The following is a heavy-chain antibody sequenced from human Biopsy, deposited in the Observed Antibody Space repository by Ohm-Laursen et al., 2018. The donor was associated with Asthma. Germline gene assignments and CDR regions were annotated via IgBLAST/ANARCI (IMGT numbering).Heavy chain of an antibody. D-gene: IGHD3-22*01. CDR3: ARAQDYYDSRGYYRSFDY. V-gene: IGHV4-31*03. Sequence: SDTLSLTCTVSYGSITSGGYYWTWIRQHPGMGLEWIGFIYYSGSTYNNPPLKSRVCISIDTSKNQFSLKLSSVTAADSAVYYCARAQDYYDSRGYYRSFDYWGQGTLVTVSS. CDR1: YGSITSGGYY. J-gene: IGHJ4*02. CDR2: IYYSGST.